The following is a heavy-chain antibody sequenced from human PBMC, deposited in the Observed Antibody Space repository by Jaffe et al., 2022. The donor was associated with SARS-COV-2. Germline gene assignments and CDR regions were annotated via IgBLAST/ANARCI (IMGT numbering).Heavy chain of an antibody. Sequence: EVQLVESGGGLVQPGGSLRLSCAASGFTFNTYTMNWVRQAPGKGLEWVSSISSSSSTISYADSMKGRFTISRDNAKNSLYLQMDSLTDEDTAVYYCARDYYGDYYFDYWGQGTLVTV. D-gene: IGHD4-17*01. CDR1: GFTFNTYT. CDR3: ARDYYGDYYFDY. CDR2: ISSSSSTI. V-gene: IGHV3-48*02. J-gene: IGHJ4*02.